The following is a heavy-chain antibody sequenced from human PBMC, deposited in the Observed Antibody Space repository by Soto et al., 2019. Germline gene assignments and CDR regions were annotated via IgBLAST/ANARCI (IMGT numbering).Heavy chain of an antibody. CDR2: IYYRGSS. CDR1: GGSISSSSYY. D-gene: IGHD3-16*01. V-gene: IGHV4-39*07. Sequence: SETLSLTCTVSGGSISSSSYYWGWIRQPPGKGLEWIGSIYYRGSSYYHPSLKSRVTISVDTSKNQFSLKLSSVTAAASAMYNFSRGSLAAPSGGADFDYWGQGTLVTVSS. J-gene: IGHJ4*02. CDR3: SRGSLAAPSGGADFDY.